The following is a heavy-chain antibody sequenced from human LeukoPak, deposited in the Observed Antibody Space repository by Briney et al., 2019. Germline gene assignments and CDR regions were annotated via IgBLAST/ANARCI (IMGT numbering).Heavy chain of an antibody. Sequence: SETLSLTCTVSGGNISSGNYFWDWIRQPPGKGLEWIGNIFYTGITYYNPPLNSRVTISIDTSKNQFSLKLTSVTAADTAVYYCARHYGPWGQGTLVTVSS. D-gene: IGHD3-10*01. CDR3: ARHYGP. CDR2: IFYTGIT. CDR1: GGNISSGNYF. J-gene: IGHJ5*02. V-gene: IGHV4-39*01.